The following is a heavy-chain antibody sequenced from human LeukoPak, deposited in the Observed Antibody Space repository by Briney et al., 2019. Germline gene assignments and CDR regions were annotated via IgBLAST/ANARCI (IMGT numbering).Heavy chain of an antibody. Sequence: GGSLRLSCAASGIIFSNYDMHWVRQAPGKGLEWVAFIWSDGSNRYYADSVKGRFTISRDNSKNTLYLQMNSLRAEDTAVYYCAKSLSSRGVIIPKTSRYFDYWGQGTLVTVSS. V-gene: IGHV3-30*02. CDR3: AKSLSSRGVIIPKTSRYFDY. J-gene: IGHJ4*02. CDR1: GIIFSNYD. D-gene: IGHD3-10*01. CDR2: IWSDGSNR.